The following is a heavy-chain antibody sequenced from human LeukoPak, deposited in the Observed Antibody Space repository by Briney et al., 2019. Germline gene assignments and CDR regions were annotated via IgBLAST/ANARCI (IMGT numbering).Heavy chain of an antibody. CDR1: GYTFTGYY. Sequence: ASVKVSCKASGYTFTGYYMHWVRQAPGQGLEWVGWINPNSGGTNYAQKFQGWVTMTRDTSISTAYMELSRLRSDDTAVYYCARGNFIAVAGYYYFDYWGQGTLVTVSS. D-gene: IGHD6-19*01. CDR3: ARGNFIAVAGYYYFDY. J-gene: IGHJ4*02. CDR2: INPNSGGT. V-gene: IGHV1-2*04.